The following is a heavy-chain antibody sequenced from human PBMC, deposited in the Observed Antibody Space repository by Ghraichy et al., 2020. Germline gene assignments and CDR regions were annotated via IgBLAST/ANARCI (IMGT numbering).Heavy chain of an antibody. V-gene: IGHV4-34*01. CDR1: GGSFSGYY. Sequence: ETLSLTCAVYGGSFSGYYWSWIRQPPGKGLEWIGEINHSGSTNYNPSLKSRVTISVDTSKNQFSLKLSSVTAADTAVYYCARVSGVTIFGVVIKYYYYMDVWGKGTTVTVSS. D-gene: IGHD3-3*01. J-gene: IGHJ6*03. CDR3: ARVSGVTIFGVVIKYYYYMDV. CDR2: INHSGST.